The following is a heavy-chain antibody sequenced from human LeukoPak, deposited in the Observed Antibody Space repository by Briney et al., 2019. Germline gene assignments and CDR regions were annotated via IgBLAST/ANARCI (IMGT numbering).Heavy chain of an antibody. D-gene: IGHD5-18*01. V-gene: IGHV1-69*13. CDR1: GGTFGSYV. Sequence: SVKVSCKASGGTFGSYVISWGPQTPRQGLEWMGGIIPIFGTAHYAQTFQSRLTITADESTSTVYMEMSSLRSEDTAMYYCAKEGDTALVTGYFDLWGRGTLVTVSS. CDR3: AKEGDTALVTGYFDL. J-gene: IGHJ2*01. CDR2: IIPIFGTA.